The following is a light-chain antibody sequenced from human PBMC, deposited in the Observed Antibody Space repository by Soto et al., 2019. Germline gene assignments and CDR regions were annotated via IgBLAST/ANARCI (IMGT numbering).Light chain of an antibody. CDR1: QSINGW. V-gene: IGKV1-5*01. J-gene: IGKJ4*01. CDR3: QQYSSY. CDR2: QVS. Sequence: DIQMTQSPSTLSASVGDRVTITCRASQSINGWLAWYQQKPGKAPKVLISQVSNLESGVPSRFSGSGSGTEFTLTITSLQPDDSATYYCQQYSSYFGGGTKVDI.